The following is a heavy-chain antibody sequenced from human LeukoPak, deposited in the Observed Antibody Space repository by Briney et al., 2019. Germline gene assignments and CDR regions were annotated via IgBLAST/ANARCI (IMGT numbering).Heavy chain of an antibody. D-gene: IGHD2-2*02. CDR2: IYTSGST. Sequence: SETLSLTCSVSGGSISSGSYYWSWIRQPAGKGLEWIGRIYTSGSTNYNPSLKSRVTISVDTSKNQFSLKLSSVTAADTAVYYCARGLFGYCSSTSCYNCYYYYMDVWGKGTTVTVSS. CDR1: GGSISSGSYY. V-gene: IGHV4-61*02. J-gene: IGHJ6*03. CDR3: ARGLFGYCSSTSCYNCYYYYMDV.